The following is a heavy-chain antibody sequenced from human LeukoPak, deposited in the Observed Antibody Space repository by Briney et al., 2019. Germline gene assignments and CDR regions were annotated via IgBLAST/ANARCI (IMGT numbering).Heavy chain of an antibody. Sequence: SETLSLTCTVSGGSISSYYWSWIRQPAGKGLEWIGRIYTSGSTYYNPSLKSRVTISVDTSKNQFSLKLSSVTAADTAVYYCARTRYYYNSRSYGAPYYIDYWGQGTLVTVSS. D-gene: IGHD3-10*01. J-gene: IGHJ4*02. CDR3: ARTRYYYNSRSYGAPYYIDY. CDR2: IYTSGST. CDR1: GGSISSYY. V-gene: IGHV4-4*07.